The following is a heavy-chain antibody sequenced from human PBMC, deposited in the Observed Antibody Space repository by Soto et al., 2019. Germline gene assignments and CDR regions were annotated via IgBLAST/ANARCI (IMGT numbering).Heavy chain of an antibody. V-gene: IGHV1-18*01. CDR1: GYTLTTHG. Sequence: QVQLVQSGAEVKKPGASVKVSCKASGYTLTTHGISWVRQAPGQGLEWMGWVSGDNGHTNYAQSLQGRVTMTTDTSTNTAYMELRSLRSDDTAVYYCARDLGYCRSGTCYREGFDPCGQGTVVTVSS. J-gene: IGHJ5*02. D-gene: IGHD2-15*01. CDR3: ARDLGYCRSGTCYREGFDP. CDR2: VSGDNGHT.